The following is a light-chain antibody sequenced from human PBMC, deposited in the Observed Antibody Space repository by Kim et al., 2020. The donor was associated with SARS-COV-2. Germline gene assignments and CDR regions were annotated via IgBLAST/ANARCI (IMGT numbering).Light chain of an antibody. CDR2: GAS. V-gene: IGKV3-20*01. Sequence: EVVLTQSPGTLSLSPGERATLSCRTSQNVNSNLAWYQQKPGQAPRLLIYGASTRATGIPDRFSGSGSGTDFTLTICGLEPEDFAVYSCQQYGRLITFGQGTRLEIK. CDR3: QQYGRLIT. J-gene: IGKJ5*01. CDR1: QNVNSN.